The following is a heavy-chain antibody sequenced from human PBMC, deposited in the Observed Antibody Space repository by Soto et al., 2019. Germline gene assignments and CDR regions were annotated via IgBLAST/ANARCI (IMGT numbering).Heavy chain of an antibody. CDR1: GYTFTSYG. J-gene: IGHJ3*02. CDR3: ARQLTAMSAFDI. D-gene: IGHD2-21*02. CDR2: ISAYNGNT. Sequence: ASVKVSYKASGYTFTSYGISWVRQAPGQGLEWMGWISAYNGNTNYAQKLQGRVTMTTDTSTSTAYMELRSLRSDDTAVYYCARQLTAMSAFDIWGQGTMVTVSS. V-gene: IGHV1-18*04.